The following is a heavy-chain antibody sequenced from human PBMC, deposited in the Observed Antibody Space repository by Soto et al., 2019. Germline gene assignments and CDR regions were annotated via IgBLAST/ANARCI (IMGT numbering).Heavy chain of an antibody. V-gene: IGHV4-30-4*01. CDR3: ARDRRRVSGIVLVPAAVDV. CDR1: GGSSSSGDYY. Sequence: SETLPLTCTVSGGSSSSGDYYWSWIRKPPGKGLEWIGYIYYSGSTYYNPSLKSRVTISVDTSKNQFSLKLSSVTAADTAVYYCARDRRRVSGIVLVPAAVDVWGQGTTVTVSS. D-gene: IGHD2-2*01. CDR2: IYYSGST. J-gene: IGHJ6*02.